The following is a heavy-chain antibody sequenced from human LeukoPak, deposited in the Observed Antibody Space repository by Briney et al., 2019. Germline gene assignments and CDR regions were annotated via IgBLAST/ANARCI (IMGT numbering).Heavy chain of an antibody. CDR1: GFTFSNAW. CDR3: TTPGYYYGSGSYFGGAGY. CDR2: IKSKTDGGTT. V-gene: IGHV3-15*01. J-gene: IGHJ4*02. D-gene: IGHD3-10*01. Sequence: GGSLRLSCAATGFTFSNAWMSWVRQAPGKGLEWVGRIKSKTDGGTTDYAAPVKGRFTISRDDSKNTLYLQMNSLKTEDTAVYYRTTPGYYYGSGSYFGGAGYWGQGTLVTVSS.